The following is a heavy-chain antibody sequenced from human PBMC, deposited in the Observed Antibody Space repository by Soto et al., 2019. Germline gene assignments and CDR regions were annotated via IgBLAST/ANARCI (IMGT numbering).Heavy chain of an antibody. V-gene: IGHV1-18*01. D-gene: IGHD1-26*01. CDR1: GYTFTSYG. Sequence: ASVKVSCKASGYTFTSYGIIWVRQAPEQGLEGMGWINAYNGHTKYSQKLQGRVTMTTDTSTSTAYMELRSLRSDDRAVYYCARGVGWEPLDYWGQGTLVTVSS. CDR2: INAYNGHT. J-gene: IGHJ4*02. CDR3: ARGVGWEPLDY.